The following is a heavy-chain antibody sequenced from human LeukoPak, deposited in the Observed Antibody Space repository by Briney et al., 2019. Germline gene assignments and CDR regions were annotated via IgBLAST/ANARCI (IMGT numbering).Heavy chain of an antibody. CDR1: GFTFSDYY. J-gene: IGHJ6*02. V-gene: IGHV3-11*01. D-gene: IGHD2-15*01. Sequence: GGSLRLSCAASGFTFSDYYMSWIRQAPGKGLEWVSYISSSGSTIYYADSVKGRFTISRDNAKNSLYLQMNSLRAEDTAVYYCARDQGYCSGGSCYYYYGMDVWGQGTTVTVSS. CDR2: ISSSGSTI. CDR3: ARDQGYCSGGSCYYYYGMDV.